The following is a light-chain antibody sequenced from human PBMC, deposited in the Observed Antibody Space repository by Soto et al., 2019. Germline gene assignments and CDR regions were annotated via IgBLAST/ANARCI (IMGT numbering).Light chain of an antibody. V-gene: IGKV1-33*01. J-gene: IGKJ2*01. Sequence: DVLMTQSPSSLSASVGDRVTISCQAIRDMNNYLNCYQQKPGKAPKLLIYDASNLATGVPSRFRGSGAGTDFTWTISSVQPEDVATYYCPQCDNLTYTFGQGTKL. CDR1: RDMNNY. CDR2: DAS. CDR3: PQCDNLTYT.